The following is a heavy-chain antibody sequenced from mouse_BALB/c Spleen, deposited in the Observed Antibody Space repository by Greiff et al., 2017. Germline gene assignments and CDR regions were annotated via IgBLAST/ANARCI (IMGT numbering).Heavy chain of an antibody. J-gene: IGHJ4*01. Sequence: VKLQESGPGLVQPSQTLSITCPDSGFSLTSYGVHWVRQPPGKGLEWLGVICSGGSTDYNAAFLSRLSISKDNSKSQSFFKMNSLQANDTAVYYCARKWGSYYRYGGAMDYWGQGTSVTVSS. CDR3: ARKWGSYYRYGGAMDY. CDR2: ICSGGST. V-gene: IGHV2-2*02. CDR1: GFSLTSYG. D-gene: IGHD2-14*01.